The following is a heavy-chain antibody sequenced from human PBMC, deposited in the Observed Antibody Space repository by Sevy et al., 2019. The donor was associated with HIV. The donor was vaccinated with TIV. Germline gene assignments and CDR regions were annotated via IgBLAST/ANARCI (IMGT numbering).Heavy chain of an antibody. J-gene: IGHJ4*02. CDR3: ARNFDY. Sequence: SETLSLTCTVSGGSISSGNYLWSWIRQTPGKGLEWIGTVHYSGRTYYNPSLKSRVTISEDTSKNQFSLNLHSVTAAETAVYFCARNFDYWGQGTLVTLSS. V-gene: IGHV4-39*01. CDR1: GGSISSGNYL. CDR2: VHYSGRT.